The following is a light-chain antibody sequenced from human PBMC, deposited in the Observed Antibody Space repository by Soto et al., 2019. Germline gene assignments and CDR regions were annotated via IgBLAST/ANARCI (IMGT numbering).Light chain of an antibody. CDR1: QIVRRY. Sequence: ENLLTQSPGTLYLPPPARATLSCRARQIVRRYLAWYHQKPGQAPRLLIYDASNRAAGIPARFSGSGSGTDFTLTISSLEPEDFAVYYCQQRSNWPPITFGQGTRLEI. CDR3: QQRSNWPPIT. J-gene: IGKJ5*01. CDR2: DAS. V-gene: IGKV3-11*01.